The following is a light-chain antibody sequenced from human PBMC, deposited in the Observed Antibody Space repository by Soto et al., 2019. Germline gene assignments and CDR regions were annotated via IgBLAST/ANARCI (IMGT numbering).Light chain of an antibody. CDR1: ASNIGNNY. J-gene: IGLJ1*01. CDR2: DNN. V-gene: IGLV1-51*01. Sequence: QSVLTQPPSVSAAPGQKVTISCSGGASNIGNNYVSWYQQLPGTAPKLLIYDNNKRPSGIPDRFSGSQSGTSATLGITGLQTGDEADYYCGTWDSSLSAYVFGTGTKVTVL. CDR3: GTWDSSLSAYV.